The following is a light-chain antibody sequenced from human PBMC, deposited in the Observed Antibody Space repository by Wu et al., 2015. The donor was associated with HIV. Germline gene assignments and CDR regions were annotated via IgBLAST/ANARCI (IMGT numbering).Light chain of an antibody. CDR3: HQYKNWPDT. J-gene: IGKJ2*01. CDR1: QSVSRNY. Sequence: EIVLTQSPGTLSLSPGERATLSCKASQSVSRNYLAWYRQKPGQAPRLLIYAASSRSTGIPDRFSGSGSGTDFTLTISSMQSEDFAVYYCHQYKNWPDTFGQGTELQIK. V-gene: IGKV3D-20*02. CDR2: AAS.